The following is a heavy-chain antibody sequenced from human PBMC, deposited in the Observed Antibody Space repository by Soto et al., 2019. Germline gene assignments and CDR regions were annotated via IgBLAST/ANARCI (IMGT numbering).Heavy chain of an antibody. CDR1: GYTFTGYY. Sequence: QVQLVQSGAEVKKPGASVKVSCKASGYTFTGYYMHWVRQAPGQGLEWMGWINPNSGGTNYAHKFQGRVTMTRDTSISTAYMELSRLRSDDTAVYYCARDKLGYCSGGSCYSGLLWWDYWGQGTLVTVSS. CDR2: INPNSGGT. J-gene: IGHJ4*02. D-gene: IGHD2-15*01. V-gene: IGHV1-2*07. CDR3: ARDKLGYCSGGSCYSGLLWWDY.